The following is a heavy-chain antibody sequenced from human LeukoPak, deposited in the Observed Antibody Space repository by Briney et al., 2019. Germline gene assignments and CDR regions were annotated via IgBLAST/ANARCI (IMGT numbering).Heavy chain of an antibody. V-gene: IGHV3-15*01. J-gene: IGHJ3*02. Sequence: GGSLRLSCAASGFTFSTAWMSWVRQPPGKGLEWVGRIKSKTATGTTDYAAPVKGRFTISRDDSKDTLYLQVDSLKTEDTAVYYCTRNYYNSFDIWGQGTMVTVSS. CDR3: TRNYYNSFDI. D-gene: IGHD3-22*01. CDR1: GFTFSTAW. CDR2: IKSKTATGTT.